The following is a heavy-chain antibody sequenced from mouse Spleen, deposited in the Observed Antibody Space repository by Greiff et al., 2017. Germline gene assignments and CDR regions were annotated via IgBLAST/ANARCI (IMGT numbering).Heavy chain of an antibody. V-gene: IGHV1-4*01. CDR2: INPSSGYT. J-gene: IGHJ3*01. Sequence: VKLVESGAELARPGASVKMSCKASGYTFTSYTMHWVKQRPGQGLEWIGYINPSSGYTKYNQKFKDKATLTADKSSSTAYMQLSSLTSEDSAVYYCASYLLGRFAYWGQGTLVTVSA. D-gene: IGHD4-1*01. CDR3: ASYLLGRFAY. CDR1: GYTFTSYT.